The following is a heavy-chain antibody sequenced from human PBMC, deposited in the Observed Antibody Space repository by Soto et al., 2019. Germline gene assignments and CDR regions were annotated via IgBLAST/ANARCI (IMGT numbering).Heavy chain of an antibody. Sequence: EVQLLESGGGLVQTGGSLRLSCAASGFTFSSYAMSWVRQAPGKGLEWVSAISGSGGSTYYADSVKGRFTISRDNSNNTLYLQMNSLRADDTAVYYCARGTRWLQFGFDYLGQGTLVTVSS. CDR2: ISGSGGST. D-gene: IGHD5-12*01. V-gene: IGHV3-23*01. CDR1: GFTFSSYA. J-gene: IGHJ4*02. CDR3: ARGTRWLQFGFDY.